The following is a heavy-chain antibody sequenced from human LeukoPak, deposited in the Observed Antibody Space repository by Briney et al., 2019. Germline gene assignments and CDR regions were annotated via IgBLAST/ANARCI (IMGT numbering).Heavy chain of an antibody. J-gene: IGHJ3*02. Sequence: PGGSLRLSCAASGFTFSSYGMHWVRQAPGKGLVWVSRSNSDGSSTRYADSVKGRFTISRDNAKKTLYLQMNSLRAEDTAVYYCARALNYYDSSGYLQDAFDIWGQGTMVTVSS. CDR1: GFTFSSYG. CDR2: SNSDGSST. V-gene: IGHV3-74*01. CDR3: ARALNYYDSSGYLQDAFDI. D-gene: IGHD3-22*01.